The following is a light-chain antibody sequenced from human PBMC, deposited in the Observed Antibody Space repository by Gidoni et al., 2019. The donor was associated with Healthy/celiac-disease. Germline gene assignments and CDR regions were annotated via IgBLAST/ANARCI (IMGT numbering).Light chain of an antibody. Sequence: DIQMTQSPSSLSASVGDRVTITCRASQGISNYLAWYQQKPGEVPKLLIFAASTLQSGVPSRFSGSGSGTDFTLTISSLQPEDVATYCCQKYNSASRAFGQGTKVDIK. CDR3: QKYNSASRA. CDR2: AAS. V-gene: IGKV1-27*01. J-gene: IGKJ1*01. CDR1: QGISNY.